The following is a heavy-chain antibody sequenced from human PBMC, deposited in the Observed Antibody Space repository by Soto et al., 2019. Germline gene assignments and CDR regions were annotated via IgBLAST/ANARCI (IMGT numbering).Heavy chain of an antibody. D-gene: IGHD3-10*01. V-gene: IGHV1-69*02. J-gene: IGHJ4*02. CDR3: ARSRVYYYGSGSSGSYFP. CDR1: GGTFSSYT. Sequence: ASVKVSCKASGGTFSSYTISWVRQAPGQGLEWMGRIIPILGIANYAQKFQGRVTITADKSTSTAYMELSSLRSEDTAVYYCARSRVYYYGSGSSGSYFPWGQGTLVTVS. CDR2: IIPILGIA.